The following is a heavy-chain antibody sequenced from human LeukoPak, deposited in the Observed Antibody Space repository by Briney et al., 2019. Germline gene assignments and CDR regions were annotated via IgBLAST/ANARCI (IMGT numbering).Heavy chain of an antibody. J-gene: IGHJ3*02. Sequence: SETLSLTCTVSGGSISSSGYYLSWIRQHPGKGLEWIVYIYYSGSTYYNPSLKSRLTISLDTSKNQFSLKLSSVTGADTAVYYCARGLISGYHPFDIWGQGTMVTVSS. CDR1: GGSISSSGYY. CDR3: ARGLISGYHPFDI. CDR2: IYYSGST. V-gene: IGHV4-31*03. D-gene: IGHD3-22*01.